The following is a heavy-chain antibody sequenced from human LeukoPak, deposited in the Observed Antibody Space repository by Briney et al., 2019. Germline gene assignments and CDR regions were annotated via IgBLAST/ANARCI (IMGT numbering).Heavy chain of an antibody. J-gene: IGHJ4*02. V-gene: IGHV1-2*02. CDR2: INPSSGAT. CDR3: AREANSWYHS. Sequence: ASLKVSCKASGYTLTDYYMHWVRQAPGQGLEWVAWINPSSGATTYAQKFQGRVTLTKDTSINTAYMELSRLTSDDTAMYYCAREANSWYHSWGQGTLVTVSS. CDR1: GYTLTDYY. D-gene: IGHD2/OR15-2a*01.